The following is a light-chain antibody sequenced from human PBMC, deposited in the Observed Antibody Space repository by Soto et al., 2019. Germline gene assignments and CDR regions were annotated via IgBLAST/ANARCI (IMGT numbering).Light chain of an antibody. CDR1: SSNIGGNS. CDR3: GSWDSSLSAYV. Sequence: QTVLTQPPSLSAAPGQKLTISCAGSSSNIGGNSVSWYQQLAGTAPKLLIYDANKRPSGIPDRFSSSKSGTSATLGMTGLQTGNEADYYCGSWDSSLSAYVFGTGTKVTVL. V-gene: IGLV1-51*01. J-gene: IGLJ1*01. CDR2: DAN.